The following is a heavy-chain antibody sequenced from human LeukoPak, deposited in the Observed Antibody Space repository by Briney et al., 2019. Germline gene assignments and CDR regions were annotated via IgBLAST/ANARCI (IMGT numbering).Heavy chain of an antibody. V-gene: IGHV1-69*01. CDR3: ARSGRTDYGDYEERDAFDI. CDR1: GGTFSSYA. J-gene: IGHJ3*02. Sequence: GSSVKVSCKASGGTFSSYAISWVRQAPGQGLEWMGGIIPIFGTANYAQKFQGRVTITADESTSTAYMELSSLRSEDTAVYYCARSGRTDYGDYEERDAFDIWGQGTMVTVSS. D-gene: IGHD4-17*01. CDR2: IIPIFGTA.